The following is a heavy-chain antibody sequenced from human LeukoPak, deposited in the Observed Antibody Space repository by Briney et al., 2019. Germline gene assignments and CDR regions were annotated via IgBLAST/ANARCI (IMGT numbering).Heavy chain of an antibody. Sequence: GESLKTSCKGSGYSFTSYWIGWVRQMPGKGLEWMGIIYPGDSDTRYSPSFQGQVTISADKSISTAYLQWSSLKASDTAMYYCARPRIAAAGRGGFDPWGQGTLVTVSS. J-gene: IGHJ5*02. D-gene: IGHD6-13*01. CDR2: IYPGDSDT. CDR1: GYSFTSYW. CDR3: ARPRIAAAGRGGFDP. V-gene: IGHV5-51*01.